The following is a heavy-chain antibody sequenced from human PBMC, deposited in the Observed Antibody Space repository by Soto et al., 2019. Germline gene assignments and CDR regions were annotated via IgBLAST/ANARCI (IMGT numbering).Heavy chain of an antibody. D-gene: IGHD6-13*01. CDR1: GFTFSSYS. CDR3: ARDLMRPYSSSWGLTDY. CDR2: ISSSSSYI. J-gene: IGHJ4*02. V-gene: IGHV3-21*01. Sequence: PGGSLRLSCAASGFTFSSYSMNWVRQAPGKGLEWVSSISSSSSYIYYADSVKGRFTISRDNAKNSLYLQMNSLRAEDTAVYYCARDLMRPYSSSWGLTDYWGKGTLVTVPS.